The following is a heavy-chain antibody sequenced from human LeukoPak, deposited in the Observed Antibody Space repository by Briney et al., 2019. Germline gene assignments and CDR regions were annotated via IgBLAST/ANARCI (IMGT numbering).Heavy chain of an antibody. D-gene: IGHD2-15*01. CDR1: GGSISSSDYY. Sequence: SETLSLTCTVSGGSISSSDYYWGWIRQPPGKGLEWIGSIYYGGSTYYNPSLKSRVTISVGTSMNQFSLKLSFVTTADTAVYYCARALGYCSGGSCTRGYNWFDPWGQGTLVTVPS. J-gene: IGHJ5*02. V-gene: IGHV4-39*01. CDR3: ARALGYCSGGSCTRGYNWFDP. CDR2: IYYGGST.